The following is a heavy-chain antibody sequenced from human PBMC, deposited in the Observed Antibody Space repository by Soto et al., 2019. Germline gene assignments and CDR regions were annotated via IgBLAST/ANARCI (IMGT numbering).Heavy chain of an antibody. D-gene: IGHD3-3*02. V-gene: IGHV4-61*01. CDR2: IYFSGST. J-gene: IGHJ4*02. CDR1: GASFISRSHY. CDR3: ARVKLAGRGSFHD. Sequence: SETLSLTCNVSGASFISRSHYWSWIRHPPGKGLEWIGHIYFSGSTKYNPSLKSRVTISVDMSKNQFSLKLRSVTAADTAMYYCARVKLAGRGSFHDWGQGTLVTVSS.